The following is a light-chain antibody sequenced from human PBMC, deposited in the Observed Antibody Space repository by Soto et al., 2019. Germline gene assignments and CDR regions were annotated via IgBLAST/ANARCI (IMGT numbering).Light chain of an antibody. CDR3: QQYNSYSPWT. CDR1: QSISSW. Sequence: DIKMTQSPSTLSASVGDRVTITCRASQSISSWLAWYQQKPGKAPKLLIYKASSLESGVPSRFSGSGSGTEFTLTISSLQPDDFATYYCQQYNSYSPWTFGQGTKV. CDR2: KAS. J-gene: IGKJ1*01. V-gene: IGKV1-5*03.